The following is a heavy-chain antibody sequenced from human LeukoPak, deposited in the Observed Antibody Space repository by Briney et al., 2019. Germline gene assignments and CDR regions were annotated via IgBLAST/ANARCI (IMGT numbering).Heavy chain of an antibody. Sequence: GRSLRLSCTASGFTFGDHAMSWVRQAPGKGLEWLSLIRAKTFGGASEYAASVKGRFTISRDDSKSIAYLQMDRLTTEDTAVHYCTRDSLYCSTSTCYGSSAIFYYYMDAWGKGTMVTVSS. CDR1: GFTFGDHA. CDR3: TRDSLYCSTSTCYGSSAIFYYYMDA. CDR2: IRAKTFGGAS. D-gene: IGHD2-2*01. J-gene: IGHJ6*03. V-gene: IGHV3-49*04.